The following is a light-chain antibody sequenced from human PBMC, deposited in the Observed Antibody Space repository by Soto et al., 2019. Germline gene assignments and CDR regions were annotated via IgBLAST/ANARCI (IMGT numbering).Light chain of an antibody. V-gene: IGLV2-11*01. J-gene: IGLJ1*01. Sequence: QSVLTQPRSMSGSPGQSVTISCSGASSDVGGTNYVSWYQQHPGKVPKLMIYDVSKRPSGVPDRFSGSKSGNTASLTISGLQAEDEADYYCLSHAGTYYVFGTGTKVTV. CDR2: DVS. CDR1: SSDVGGTNY. CDR3: LSHAGTYYV.